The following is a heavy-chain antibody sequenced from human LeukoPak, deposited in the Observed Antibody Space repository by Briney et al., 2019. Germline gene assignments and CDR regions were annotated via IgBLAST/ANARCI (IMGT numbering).Heavy chain of an antibody. CDR3: ARGTGMVPDY. V-gene: IGHV3-53*05. CDR2: IYSDGKV. J-gene: IGHJ4*02. D-gene: IGHD5-18*01. Sequence: GGSLRLSCAASGFTVSSTYMSWVRQTPGKGLEWVSVIYSDGKVYYIDSVKGRFTISRDTSKNTVYLQMNSLRAEDTAVYYCARGTGMVPDYWGQRTLVTVSS. CDR1: GFTVSSTY.